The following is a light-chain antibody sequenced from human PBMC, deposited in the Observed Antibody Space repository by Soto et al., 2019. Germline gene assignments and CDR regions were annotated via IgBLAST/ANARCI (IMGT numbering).Light chain of an antibody. V-gene: IGLV2-14*01. CDR2: DVS. CDR3: SSYTGSSTLMV. J-gene: IGLJ2*01. CDR1: SSDVGGYNY. Sequence: QSALTQPASVSGSPGQSITISCTGTSSDVGGYNYVSWYQQHPARAPKLMIYDVSDRPSGVSNRFSGSKSGNTASLTISGRQAEDEADDYCSSYTGSSTLMVFGGGTKLTVL.